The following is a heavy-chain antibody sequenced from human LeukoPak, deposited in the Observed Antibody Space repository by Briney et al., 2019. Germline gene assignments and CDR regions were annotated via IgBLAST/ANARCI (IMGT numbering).Heavy chain of an antibody. D-gene: IGHD3-3*01. Sequence: PRGSLRLSCAASGFTFSSYWMSWVRQAPGKGLEWVANIKQDGSEKYYVDSVKGRFTISRDNAKNSLYLQMNSLRAEDTAVYYCASSTYYDFWSGHLGFDYWGQGTLVTVSS. J-gene: IGHJ4*02. CDR3: ASSTYYDFWSGHLGFDY. V-gene: IGHV3-7*01. CDR1: GFTFSSYW. CDR2: IKQDGSEK.